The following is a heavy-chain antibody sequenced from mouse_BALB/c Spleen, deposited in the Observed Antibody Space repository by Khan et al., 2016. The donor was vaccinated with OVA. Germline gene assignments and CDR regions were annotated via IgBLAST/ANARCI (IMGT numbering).Heavy chain of an antibody. CDR3: ARWGGNDPSYAMDY. J-gene: IGHJ4*01. V-gene: IGHV1S56*01. CDR2: IYPGNVNT. Sequence: QVQLKQSGPELVKPGASVRISCKASGYTFTSYYIHWVKQRPGQGLEWIGWIYPGNVNTDYNEKFKGKATLTADKSSSTAYMQVSSLTSEDSAVYFGARWGGNDPSYAMDYWGQGTSVTVSS. CDR1: GYTFTSYY. D-gene: IGHD2-1*01.